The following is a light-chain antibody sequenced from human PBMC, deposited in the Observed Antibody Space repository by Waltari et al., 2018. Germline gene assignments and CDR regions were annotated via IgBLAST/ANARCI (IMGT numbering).Light chain of an antibody. CDR3: SSYAGTSTRVV. J-gene: IGLJ2*01. Sequence: QSALTQPASVSGSPGQSITISCTGTSSDVGRYNYVSCYQHHPGKAPKLIIYAVSSRPSGVSSRFSGSKSGNTASLTISGLQAEDEADYYCSSYAGTSTRVVFGGGTKLTVL. CDR1: SSDVGRYNY. CDR2: AVS. V-gene: IGLV2-14*01.